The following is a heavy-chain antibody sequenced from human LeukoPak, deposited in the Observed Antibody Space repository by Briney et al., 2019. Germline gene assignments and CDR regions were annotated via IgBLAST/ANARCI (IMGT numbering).Heavy chain of an antibody. D-gene: IGHD3-22*01. Sequence: ASETLSLTCTVSGCSISSGYYCCWIRQPPGKGLERIGSIYHSSSTYYNPSLKSPVTISVDMSKNQFSLKLSSVTAADTAVYYCARSVRYYYDTSGYYYVDPWGQGTLVTVSS. V-gene: IGHV4-38-2*02. J-gene: IGHJ5*02. CDR1: GCSISSGYY. CDR2: IYHSSST. CDR3: ARSVRYYYDTSGYYYVDP.